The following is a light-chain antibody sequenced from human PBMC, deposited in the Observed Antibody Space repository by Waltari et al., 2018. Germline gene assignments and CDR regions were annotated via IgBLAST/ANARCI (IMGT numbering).Light chain of an antibody. V-gene: IGKV1-33*01. CDR1: EDINNY. Sequence: DIQMTQSPSSLSASIGDRVTITCQASEDINNYLNWYQQKPGKAPKLLIYDASNLQVGVPSRFGGGGSGTDFTFTISSLQPGDIATYYCQQHDNLPLTFGGGTKVEIK. CDR2: DAS. CDR3: QQHDNLPLT. J-gene: IGKJ4*01.